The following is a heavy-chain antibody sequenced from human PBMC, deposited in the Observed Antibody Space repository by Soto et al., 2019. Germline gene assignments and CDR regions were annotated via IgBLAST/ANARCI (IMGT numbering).Heavy chain of an antibody. Sequence: GGSLRLSCAASGFAFSSYAMSWVRQTPGEGLEWVSAISGSGGSTYYADSVKGRFTISRDNSKNTLYLQMNSLRAEDTAVYYCAKAPQRYCSSSTCAPPAAYWGQGTLVTVSS. D-gene: IGHD2-2*01. J-gene: IGHJ4*02. V-gene: IGHV3-23*01. CDR2: ISGSGGST. CDR1: GFAFSSYA. CDR3: AKAPQRYCSSSTCAPPAAY.